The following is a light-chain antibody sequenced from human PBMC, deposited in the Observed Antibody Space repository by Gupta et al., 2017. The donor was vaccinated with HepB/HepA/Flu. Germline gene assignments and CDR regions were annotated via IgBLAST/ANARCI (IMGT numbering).Light chain of an antibody. CDR1: RSDVGGYNY. V-gene: IGLV2-14*03. CDR2: DVS. J-gene: IGLJ2*01. Sequence: QSALTQPASVSGSPGQSINMSCTGPRSDVGGYNYVSWYQQHPGKAPKPMIYDVSNRPSGVSNRFSGSKSGNTASLTISGLQAEDEADYYCSAYTSSSTPVVFGGGTKLTVL. CDR3: SAYTSSSTPVV.